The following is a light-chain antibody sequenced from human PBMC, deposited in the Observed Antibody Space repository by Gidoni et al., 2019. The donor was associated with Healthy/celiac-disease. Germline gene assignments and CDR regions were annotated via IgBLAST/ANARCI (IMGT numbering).Light chain of an antibody. CDR2: DAS. CDR3: QQRSNWPPLFT. V-gene: IGKV3-11*01. Sequence: EIVLTQSPATLSLSPGERATLSCRASQSVSSYLAWYQQKPGQAPRLLIYDASNRATGIPARFSGSGSGTDFTLTISSLEPEEFAVYDCQQRSNWPPLFTFGPGTKVDIK. CDR1: QSVSSY. J-gene: IGKJ3*01.